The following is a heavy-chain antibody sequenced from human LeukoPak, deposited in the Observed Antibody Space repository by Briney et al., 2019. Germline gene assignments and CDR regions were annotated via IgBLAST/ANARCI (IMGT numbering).Heavy chain of an antibody. CDR2: IACNDGRT. CDR1: RYTFSNFP. CDR3: ARVYFYDSNHNYWHCFDV. J-gene: IGHJ3*01. Sequence: GGSLRLSCVASRYTFSNFPMSWVRQIPDKGLEYVAGIACNDGRTYYAHSVKGRFIASRDNSKNTRSLQMNSLRAEDAAVYYCARVYFYDSNHNYWHCFDVWGEGTVVTVSS. D-gene: IGHD3-22*01. V-gene: IGHV3-23*01.